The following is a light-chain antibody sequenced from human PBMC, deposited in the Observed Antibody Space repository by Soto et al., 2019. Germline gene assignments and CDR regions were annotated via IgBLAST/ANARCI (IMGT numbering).Light chain of an antibody. J-gene: IGKJ2*01. V-gene: IGKV3-20*01. CDR2: GSS. CDR1: QSVSNKY. Sequence: EVVLTQSPGTLSLSPGERATLSCRASQSVSNKYLAWYQQKPGQAPRRLIFGSSDRATGIPDRFSGSGSGTDFTLTISRLEPEDFAVYYCQHYGSSPPYTFGQGTKLEIK. CDR3: QHYGSSPPYT.